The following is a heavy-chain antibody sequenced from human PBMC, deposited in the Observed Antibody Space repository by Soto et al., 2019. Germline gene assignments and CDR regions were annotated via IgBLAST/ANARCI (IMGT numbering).Heavy chain of an antibody. J-gene: IGHJ6*04. D-gene: IGHD3-10*01. CDR2: INVHNGQT. CDR3: ARRGPQDMDV. V-gene: IGHV1-18*01. Sequence: QDQLVQSGAEVAKPGASVKVSCKASVFGDGISWVRQAPGQGLEWMGWINVHNGQTEYAEKFEGRVTMTSETSTNTGYLELRALTSDDTAVYYCARRGPQDMDVWGKGTTVIVSS. CDR1: VFGDG.